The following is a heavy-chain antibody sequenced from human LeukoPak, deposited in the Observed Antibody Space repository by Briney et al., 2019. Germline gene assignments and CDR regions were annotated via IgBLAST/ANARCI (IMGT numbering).Heavy chain of an antibody. CDR3: ARERSGYSYDFDY. J-gene: IGHJ4*02. V-gene: IGHV4-34*01. Sequence: SETLSLTCAVYGGSFSGYYWSWIRQPPGKGLEWIGEINHSGSTNYNPSLKSRVTISVDTSKNQFSLKLSSVTAADTAVYYCARERSGYSYDFDYWGQGTLVTVSS. D-gene: IGHD5-18*01. CDR1: GGSFSGYY. CDR2: INHSGST.